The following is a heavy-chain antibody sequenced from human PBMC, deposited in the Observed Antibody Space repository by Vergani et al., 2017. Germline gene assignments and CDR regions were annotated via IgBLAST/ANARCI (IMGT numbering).Heavy chain of an antibody. CDR1: GFTFSSYG. J-gene: IGHJ3*01. CDR3: VRDVRVSRT. Sequence: QVQLVESGGGVVQPGGSLRLSCAASGFTFSSYGMHWVRQAPGKGLEWVAFIRYDGSNKYYADSVKGRFTISRDNSKNSLYLDVSSLRAEDTAVYYCVRDVRVSRTWGQGTLVAVSS. V-gene: IGHV3-30*02. CDR2: IRYDGSNK.